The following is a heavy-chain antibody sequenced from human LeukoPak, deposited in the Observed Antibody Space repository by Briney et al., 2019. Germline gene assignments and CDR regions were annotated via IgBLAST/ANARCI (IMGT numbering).Heavy chain of an antibody. V-gene: IGHV4-39*01. J-gene: IGHJ4*02. Sequence: SETLSLTCTVSGGSISSSSYYWGWIRQPPGKGLERIGSIYYSGSTYYNPSLKSRVAISVDTSKNQFSLKLSSVTAADTPVYYCARSYESSGYYYFDYWGQGTLVTVSS. CDR3: ARSYESSGYYYFDY. CDR2: IYYSGST. D-gene: IGHD3-22*01. CDR1: GGSISSSSYY.